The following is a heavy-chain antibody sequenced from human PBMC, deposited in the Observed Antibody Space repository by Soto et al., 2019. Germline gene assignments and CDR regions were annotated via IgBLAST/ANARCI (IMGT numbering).Heavy chain of an antibody. CDR2: ISSNGGST. D-gene: IGHD3-22*01. CDR3: VKERDYYDSSGLAFDY. CDR1: GFTRSSYA. J-gene: IGHJ4*02. V-gene: IGHV3-64D*06. Sequence: GGYLRLCCSASGFTRSSYAMPWARQAPGKRLEYVSAISSNGGSTYYADSVKGRFTISRDNSKNTLYLQMSSLRAEDTAVYYCVKERDYYDSSGLAFDYWGQGT.